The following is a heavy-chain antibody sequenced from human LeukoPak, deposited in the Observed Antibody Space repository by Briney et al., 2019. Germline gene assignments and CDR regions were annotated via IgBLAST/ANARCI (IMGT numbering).Heavy chain of an antibody. CDR3: ARGRPHGNDY. D-gene: IGHD4-23*01. CDR1: GFTFSSYP. J-gene: IGHJ4*02. CDR2: ISESGDDT. V-gene: IGHV3-23*01. Sequence: GGSLRLSCVVSGFTFSSYPMSWVRQAPGKGLEWVSVISESGDDTHYADSMKGRFTISRDNTKNTLNLQMNSLRVEDTAVYYCARGRPHGNDYWGQGTLVTVSS.